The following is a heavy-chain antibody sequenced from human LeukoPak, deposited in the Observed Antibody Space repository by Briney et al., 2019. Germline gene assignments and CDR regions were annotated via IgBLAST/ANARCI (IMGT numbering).Heavy chain of an antibody. D-gene: IGHD4-17*01. CDR2: INPHSGGT. CDR1: GDTFTDYF. CDR3: ARVYGDYDPKFAY. J-gene: IGHJ4*02. V-gene: IGHV1-2*02. Sequence: ASVKVSSKASGDTFTDYFIHCVRQTPGEGLECLGWINPHSGGTKFAQKFQGSVTMTMATSIHTAYMELSRLTSDDTAVYFCARVYGDYDPKFAYWGQGTLVAVSS.